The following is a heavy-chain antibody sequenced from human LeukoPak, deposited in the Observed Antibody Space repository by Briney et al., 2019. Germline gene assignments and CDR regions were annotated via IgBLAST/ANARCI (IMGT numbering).Heavy chain of an antibody. D-gene: IGHD4-11*01. J-gene: IGHJ4*02. CDR1: GSTFSNYG. CDR3: ATARKDSFHY. Sequence: GGSLRLSCAVSGSTFSNYGMIWARQAPGKGLEWVALISKSGSKKHYADSVKGRFTVSRDNSKNTLYLQMDSLSAEDTAVYYCATARKDSFHYWGQGTLVTVSS. V-gene: IGHV3-30*03. CDR2: ISKSGSKK.